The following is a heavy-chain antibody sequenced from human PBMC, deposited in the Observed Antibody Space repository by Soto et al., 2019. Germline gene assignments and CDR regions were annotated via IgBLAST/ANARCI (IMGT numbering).Heavy chain of an antibody. CDR2: ISAYNGNT. J-gene: IGHJ5*02. CDR3: ARDVAVISGWYVWFDP. V-gene: IGHV1-18*01. D-gene: IGHD6-19*01. Sequence: SSVRLSCRRSGYTCTSCGMYWVRQAPGQGLEWMGWISAYNGNTNYAQKLQGRVTVTTDTSTSTAYMELRSLRSDDTAVYYCARDVAVISGWYVWFDPWGQGTLVTVFS. CDR1: GYTCTSCG.